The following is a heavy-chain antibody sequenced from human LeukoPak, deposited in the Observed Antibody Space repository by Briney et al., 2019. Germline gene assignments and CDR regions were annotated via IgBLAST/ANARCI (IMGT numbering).Heavy chain of an antibody. D-gene: IGHD3-10*01. J-gene: IGHJ5*02. Sequence: PGGSLRLSCAASGFTFSSYWMHWVRQAPGKGLVWVSRINSDGSSTSYADSVRGRFSISRDNAKNTLYLQMNSLRAEDTAVYYCAREEVESYYGSGSYFNWFDPWGQGTLVTVSS. CDR3: AREEVESYYGSGSYFNWFDP. V-gene: IGHV3-74*01. CDR2: INSDGSST. CDR1: GFTFSSYW.